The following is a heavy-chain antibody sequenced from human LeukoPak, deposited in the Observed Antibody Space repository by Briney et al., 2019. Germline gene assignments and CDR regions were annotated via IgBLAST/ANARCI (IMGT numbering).Heavy chain of an antibody. CDR2: IYYSGTT. J-gene: IGHJ4*02. D-gene: IGHD6-19*01. CDR1: GDSTSGGDYF. V-gene: IGHV4-30-4*01. CDR3: ARETMAGHLDY. Sequence: SETLSLTCTVSGDSTSGGDYFWSWIRHPPGGGLEWVGYIYYSGTTYYNPSLKSRVTISVDTSKNQFSLNLTSVTAQDTAVYYCARETMAGHLDYWGQGNLVTVSS.